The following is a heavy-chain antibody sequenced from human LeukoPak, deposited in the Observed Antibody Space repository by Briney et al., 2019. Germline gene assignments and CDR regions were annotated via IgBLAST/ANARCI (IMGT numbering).Heavy chain of an antibody. D-gene: IGHD1-7*01. J-gene: IGHJ4*02. CDR2: INPNSGGT. Sequence: GASVKVSCKASGYTFTGYYMHWVRQAPGQGLEWMGWINPNSGGTNYAQKFQGRVTMTSNTSISTAYMELSRLRSDDTAVYYCAREDTWNYRDFDYWGQGTLVTVSS. CDR1: GYTFTGYY. CDR3: AREDTWNYRDFDY. V-gene: IGHV1-2*02.